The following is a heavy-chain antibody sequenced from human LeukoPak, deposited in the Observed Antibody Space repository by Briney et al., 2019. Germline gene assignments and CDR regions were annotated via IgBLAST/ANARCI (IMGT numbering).Heavy chain of an antibody. D-gene: IGHD2-15*01. V-gene: IGHV1-8*01. Sequence: ASVKVSCKASGYTFTSYDINWVRQVTGQGLEWVGWMNPNSGNTGYAQKFQGRVTMTRNTSISTAYMELSSLRSEDTAVYYCAREGYCSGGSCYGGFDYWGQGTLVTVSS. J-gene: IGHJ4*02. CDR1: GYTFTSYD. CDR3: AREGYCSGGSCYGGFDY. CDR2: MNPNSGNT.